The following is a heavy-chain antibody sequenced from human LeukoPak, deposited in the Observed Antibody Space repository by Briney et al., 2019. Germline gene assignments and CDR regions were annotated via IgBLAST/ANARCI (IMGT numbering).Heavy chain of an antibody. Sequence: GGSLRLSCAASGFTFSSYWMHWVRQAPGKGLVWVSRINSDGSSTSYADSVKGRFTISRDNAKNTLYLQMNSLRAEDTAVYYCARDRNYDFWSGYYPDYYYYYMDVWGKGTTVTVSS. CDR2: INSDGSST. D-gene: IGHD3-3*01. CDR1: GFTFSSYW. CDR3: ARDRNYDFWSGYYPDYYYYYMDV. J-gene: IGHJ6*03. V-gene: IGHV3-74*01.